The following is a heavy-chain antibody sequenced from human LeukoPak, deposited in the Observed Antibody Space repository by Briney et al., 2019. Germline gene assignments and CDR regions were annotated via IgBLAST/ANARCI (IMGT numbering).Heavy chain of an antibody. J-gene: IGHJ5*02. CDR1: GYTFTGYY. CDR3: ARVGYLRSYSSGWYNWFDP. CDR2: IIPIFGTA. V-gene: IGHV1-69*13. D-gene: IGHD6-19*01. Sequence: SVKVSCKASGYTFTGYYMHWVRQAPGQGLEWMGGIIPIFGTANYAQKFQGRVTITADESTSTAYMELSSLRSEDTAVYYCARVGYLRSYSSGWYNWFDPWGQGTLVTVSS.